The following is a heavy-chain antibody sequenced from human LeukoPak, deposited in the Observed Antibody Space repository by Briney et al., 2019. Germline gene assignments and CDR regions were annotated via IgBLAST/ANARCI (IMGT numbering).Heavy chain of an antibody. V-gene: IGHV3-30*04. CDR1: GFTFSSYA. Sequence: GGSLRLSCAASGFTFSSYAMHWVRQAPGKGLEWVAVISYDGSNKYYADSVKGRFTISRDNSKNTLYLQMNSLRAEDTAVYYCARGLDSSSWYYYYYYMDVWGKGTTVTVSS. CDR3: ARGLDSSSWYYYYYYMDV. D-gene: IGHD6-13*01. J-gene: IGHJ6*03. CDR2: ISYDGSNK.